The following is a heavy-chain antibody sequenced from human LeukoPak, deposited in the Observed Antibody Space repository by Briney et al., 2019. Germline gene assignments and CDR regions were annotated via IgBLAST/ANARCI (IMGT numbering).Heavy chain of an antibody. CDR2: IYYSEDT. CDR1: GGSISSCSYY. J-gene: IGHJ6*03. CDR3: ARHQWHYYYYMGV. D-gene: IGHD6-19*01. Sequence: SETLSLTCTVSGGSISSCSYYWGWIRQPPGKGLEWIGRIYYSEDTYYNPSLKSRRVTISVDTSKSQFSLRRISVTAADTAVYYCARHQWHYYYYMGVWGKGSTVTVSS. V-gene: IGHV4-39*01.